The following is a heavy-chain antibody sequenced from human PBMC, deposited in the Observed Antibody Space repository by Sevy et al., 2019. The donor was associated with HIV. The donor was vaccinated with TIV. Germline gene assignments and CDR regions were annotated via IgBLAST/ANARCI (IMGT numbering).Heavy chain of an antibody. V-gene: IGHV3-21*01. J-gene: IGHJ4*01. CDR3: ARVRSYDTRDFDY. CDR2: ISSSGSYI. D-gene: IGHD3-22*01. CDR1: GFTLRSYT. Sequence: GGSLRLSCVASGFTLRSYTMKWVRQAPGKGLECVSSISSSGSYIYYADSVKGRFTISRDDAKNSLYLQMNTLRAEDAALYYCARVRSYDTRDFDYWGQGTLVTVSS.